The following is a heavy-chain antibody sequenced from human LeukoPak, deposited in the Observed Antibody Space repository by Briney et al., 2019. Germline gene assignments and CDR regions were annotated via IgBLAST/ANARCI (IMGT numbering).Heavy chain of an antibody. V-gene: IGHV4-31*03. D-gene: IGHD3-10*01. CDR3: ARDFRRGWFDP. Sequence: SETLSLTCTVSGGSISSGGYYWSWIRQHPGKGLEWIGYIYYSGSTYYNPSLKSRVTISVDTSKNQFSLKLSSVTAADTAVNYCARDFRRGWFDPWGQGTLVTVSS. CDR1: GGSISSGGYY. CDR2: IYYSGST. J-gene: IGHJ5*02.